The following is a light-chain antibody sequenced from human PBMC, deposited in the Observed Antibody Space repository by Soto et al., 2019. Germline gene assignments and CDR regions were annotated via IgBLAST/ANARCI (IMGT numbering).Light chain of an antibody. CDR1: QTINTY. V-gene: IGKV1-39*01. J-gene: IGKJ4*01. CDR3: QQTFCPPLT. Sequence: DIQMTQSPSSLSASVGDTVTITCRASQTINTYLNWYQHKPGKAPKVLIFVASSLQSGVPRRFSGSRSGTDFTLTISNLQPEDFATYYCQQTFCPPLTFGGGTKVDIK. CDR2: VAS.